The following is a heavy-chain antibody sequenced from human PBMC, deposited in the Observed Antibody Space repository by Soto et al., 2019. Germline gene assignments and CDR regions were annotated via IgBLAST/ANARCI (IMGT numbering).Heavy chain of an antibody. Sequence: PGGSLRFSCAASGFTFSSYSMNWVRQAPGKGLEWVSSISSSSSYIYYADSVKGRFTISRDNAKNSLYLQMNSLRAEDTAVYYCARDFRLVRGPGDYWGQGTLVTVSS. CDR1: GFTFSSYS. CDR2: ISSSSSYI. V-gene: IGHV3-21*01. D-gene: IGHD6-19*01. J-gene: IGHJ4*02. CDR3: ARDFRLVRGPGDY.